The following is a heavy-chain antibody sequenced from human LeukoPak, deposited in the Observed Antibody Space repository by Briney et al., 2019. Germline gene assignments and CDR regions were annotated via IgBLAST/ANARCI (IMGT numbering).Heavy chain of an antibody. J-gene: IGHJ6*02. CDR3: ARDTAVAYYGMDV. Sequence: ASVKVSCKASGYTYISYGISWVRQAPGQGLEWMGWISAYNRNTNYAQKFQDRVTMTTDSSTTTAYMELRSLTSDDTALYYCARDTAVAYYGMDVWGQGTTVTVSS. D-gene: IGHD5-18*01. V-gene: IGHV1-18*01. CDR1: GYTYISYG. CDR2: ISAYNRNT.